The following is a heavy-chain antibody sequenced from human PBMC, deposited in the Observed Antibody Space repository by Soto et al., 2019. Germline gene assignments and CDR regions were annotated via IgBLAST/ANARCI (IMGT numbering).Heavy chain of an antibody. D-gene: IGHD2-15*01. CDR2: ISYDGSNK. Sequence: QVQLVESGGGVVQPGRSLRLSCAASGFTFSSYAMHWVRQAPGKGLEWVAVISYDGSNKYYADSVKGRFTISRDNSKNTLYLQMNSLRAEDTSVYYCARDLKDIVVVVAATPGKGDGMDVWGQGTTVTVSS. J-gene: IGHJ6*02. CDR3: ARDLKDIVVVVAATPGKGDGMDV. CDR1: GFTFSSYA. V-gene: IGHV3-30-3*01.